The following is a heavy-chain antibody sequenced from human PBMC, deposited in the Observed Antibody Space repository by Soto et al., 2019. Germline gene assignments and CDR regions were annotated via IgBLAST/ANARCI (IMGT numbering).Heavy chain of an antibody. D-gene: IGHD5-18*01. CDR2: IGTAGDT. V-gene: IGHV3-13*01. J-gene: IGHJ6*02. CDR3: ARVSTAMGYYYYGMDV. CDR1: GFTFSSYD. Sequence: GRSLRLSCAASGFTFSSYDMHWVRQATGKGLEWVSAIGTAGDTYYPGSVKGRFTISRENAKNSLYLQMNSLRAGDTAVYYCARVSTAMGYYYYGMDVWGQGTTVTVSS.